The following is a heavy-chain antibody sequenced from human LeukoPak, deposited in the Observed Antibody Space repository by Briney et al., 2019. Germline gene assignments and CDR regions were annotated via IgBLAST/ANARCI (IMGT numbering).Heavy chain of an antibody. CDR3: ARGTSTAPGIDY. Sequence: GGSLRLSCAASGFDFATYWMFWVRQAPGKGLLWVAQINSDGSGATYGDSAKGRFSISRDNAKNTLFLYMSGLRAEDTAVYYCARGTSTAPGIDYWGQGTLLAVSS. CDR1: GFDFATYW. D-gene: IGHD6-13*01. J-gene: IGHJ4*02. CDR2: INSDGSGA. V-gene: IGHV3-74*01.